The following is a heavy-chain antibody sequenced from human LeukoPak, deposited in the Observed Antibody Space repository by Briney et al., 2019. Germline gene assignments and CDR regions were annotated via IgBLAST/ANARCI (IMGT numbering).Heavy chain of an antibody. CDR1: GYSFTSYW. Sequence: GESLKISCKGSGYSFTSYWIGWVRQMPGKGLEWMGVIYPGDSDTRYSPSFQGQVTISADKSISTAYLQWSSLKASDTAMYYCARIGSSTWGGLGGMDVWGQGTTVTVSS. V-gene: IGHV5-51*01. D-gene: IGHD6-13*01. CDR3: ARIGSSTWGGLGGMDV. J-gene: IGHJ6*02. CDR2: IYPGDSDT.